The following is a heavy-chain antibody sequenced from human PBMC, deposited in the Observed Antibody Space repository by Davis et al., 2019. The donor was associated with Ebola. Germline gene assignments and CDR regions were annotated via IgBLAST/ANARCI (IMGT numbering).Heavy chain of an antibody. V-gene: IGHV3-48*02. CDR1: GFTFTSYA. Sequence: PGGSLRLSCAASGFTFTSYAMSWVRQAPGKGLEWVSFIRTGSTANIYYADSVKGRFTASRDNAKNSLYLQMNGLRDEDTAVYYCARDRSGGAFDIWGQGTMVTVSS. CDR2: IRTGSTANI. CDR3: ARDRSGGAFDI. J-gene: IGHJ3*02. D-gene: IGHD1-26*01.